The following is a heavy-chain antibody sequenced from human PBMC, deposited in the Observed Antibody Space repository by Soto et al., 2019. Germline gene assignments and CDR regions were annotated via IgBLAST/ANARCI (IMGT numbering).Heavy chain of an antibody. CDR1: GGSISSYY. V-gene: IGHV4-59*01. Sequence: SETLSLTCTVSGGSISSYYWSWIRQPPGKGLEWIGYIYYSGSTNYDPSRKSRVTISVDTSKNQFSLKLSSVTAADTAVYYCARGYDYGDYTASPPYYYYYYYMDVWGKGTTVTVSS. CDR2: IYYSGST. D-gene: IGHD4-17*01. J-gene: IGHJ6*03. CDR3: ARGYDYGDYTASPPYYYYYYYMDV.